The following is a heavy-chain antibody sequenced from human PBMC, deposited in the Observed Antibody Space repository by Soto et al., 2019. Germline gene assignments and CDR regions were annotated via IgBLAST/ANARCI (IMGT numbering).Heavy chain of an antibody. Sequence: ASVKVSCKASGYTFTGYYMHWVRQAPGQGLEGMGGMNPNSGGTNYPQQFQACVTMTSDTSISTAYMELSRLRSDDTAVYYCARAEILYFYVSSGFSVERYYFDYWGQGTLVTVSS. D-gene: IGHD3-22*01. J-gene: IGHJ4*02. CDR2: MNPNSGGT. CDR1: GYTFTGYY. V-gene: IGHV1-2*04. CDR3: ARAEILYFYVSSGFSVERYYFDY.